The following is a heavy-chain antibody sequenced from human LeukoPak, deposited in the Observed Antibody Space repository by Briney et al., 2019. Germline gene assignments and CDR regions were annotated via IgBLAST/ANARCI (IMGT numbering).Heavy chain of an antibody. J-gene: IGHJ4*02. D-gene: IGHD6-19*01. Sequence: KPSETLSLTCTVSGGSISSYYWSWIRQPPGKGLEWIGYIYYSGSTNYNPSLKSRVTISVDTSKNQFSLKLSSVTAADTAMYYCASSVINSSGYLDYWGQGTLVTVSS. CDR2: IYYSGST. CDR3: ASSVINSSGYLDY. CDR1: GGSISSYY. V-gene: IGHV4-59*01.